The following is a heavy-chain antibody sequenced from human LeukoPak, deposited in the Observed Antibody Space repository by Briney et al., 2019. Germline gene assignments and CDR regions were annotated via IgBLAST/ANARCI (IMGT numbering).Heavy chain of an antibody. CDR1: GFNVSSNY. J-gene: IGHJ4*02. V-gene: IGHV3-53*01. CDR3: ARDPDGGSYYIYY. CDR2: IYGDGTT. Sequence: GGSLRLSCEASGFNVSSNYMTWVRQAPGKGLEWVSLIYGDGTTDYADSVKGRFHISRDNSKNTLYLQMNSLRAEDTAVYYCARDPDGGSYYIYYWGQGTLVTVSS. D-gene: IGHD1-26*01.